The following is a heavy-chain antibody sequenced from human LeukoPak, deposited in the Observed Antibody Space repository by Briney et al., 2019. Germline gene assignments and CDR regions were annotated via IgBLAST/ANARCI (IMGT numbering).Heavy chain of an antibody. Sequence: GGSLRLSCAASGLTFSDSIIHWVRQASGKGLEWVRRIRGKADSYATGYAASVKGRFIVSRDDSRNTAYLQMNSLTTEDTALYYCSRQLSGTGATDYWGQGTLVTVSS. CDR2: IRGKADSYAT. D-gene: IGHD1-1*01. J-gene: IGHJ4*02. V-gene: IGHV3-73*01. CDR1: GLTFSDSI. CDR3: SRQLSGTGATDY.